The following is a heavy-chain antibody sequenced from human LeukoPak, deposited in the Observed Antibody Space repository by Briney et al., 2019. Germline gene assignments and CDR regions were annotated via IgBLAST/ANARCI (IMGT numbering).Heavy chain of an antibody. V-gene: IGHV3-23*01. Sequence: GGSLRLSCAASGFTFSSYAMNWVRQAPGKGLEWVSAISGSGGSTYYADSVKGRFTISRDNSKNTLYLQMNSLRAEDTAVYYCAKAYVLGELPRSDYWGQGTLVTVSS. J-gene: IGHJ4*02. CDR3: AKAYVLGELPRSDY. CDR2: ISGSGGST. D-gene: IGHD1-26*01. CDR1: GFTFSSYA.